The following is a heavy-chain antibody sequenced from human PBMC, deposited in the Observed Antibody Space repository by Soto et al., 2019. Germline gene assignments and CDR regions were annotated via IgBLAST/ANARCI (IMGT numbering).Heavy chain of an antibody. CDR1: GFTFSSYS. V-gene: IGHV3-21*01. CDR2: ISSSSSYI. CDR3: ARDPTPEKSVVVVAATDRDY. Sequence: PGGSLRLSCAASGFTFSSYSMNWVRQAPGKGLEWVSSISSSSSYIYYADSVKGRFTISRDNAKNSLYLQMNSLRAEDTAVYYCARDPTPEKSVVVVAATDRDYWGQGTLVTVSS. D-gene: IGHD2-15*01. J-gene: IGHJ4*02.